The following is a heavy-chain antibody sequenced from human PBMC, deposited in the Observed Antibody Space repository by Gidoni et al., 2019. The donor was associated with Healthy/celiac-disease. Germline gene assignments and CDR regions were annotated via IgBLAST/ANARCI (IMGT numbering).Heavy chain of an antibody. J-gene: IGHJ1*01. CDR3: ARDRLDYYGSGSYYSGGYFQH. D-gene: IGHD3-10*01. CDR2: IWYDGSNK. Sequence: QVPLVESGGGVVQPGRSLRLSCAASGFTFRSYGMHWVRQAPGKGLEWVAVIWYDGSNKYYADSVKGRFTISRDNSKNTLYLQMNSLRAEDTAVYYCARDRLDYYGSGSYYSGGYFQHWGQGTLVTVSS. V-gene: IGHV3-33*01. CDR1: GFTFRSYG.